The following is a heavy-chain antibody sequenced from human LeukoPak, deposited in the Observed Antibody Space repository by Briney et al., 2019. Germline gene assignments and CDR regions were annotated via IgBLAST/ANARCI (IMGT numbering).Heavy chain of an antibody. CDR1: GFTFSRYW. J-gene: IGHJ4*02. D-gene: IGHD5-24*01. V-gene: IGHV3-74*01. CDR3: VKDWRWSFDY. CDR2: ISSDGTII. Sequence: GGSLTLSCEASGFTFSRYWMYWVRQAPGKGLVWVARISSDGTIINYADSVRGRFTISRDNAKNTLYLQMNSLRVEDTAVYYCVKDWRWSFDYCGQRVLVTVSS.